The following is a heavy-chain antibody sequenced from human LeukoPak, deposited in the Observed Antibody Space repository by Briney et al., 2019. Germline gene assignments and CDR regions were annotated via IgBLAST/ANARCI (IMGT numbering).Heavy chain of an antibody. D-gene: IGHD4-17*01. CDR3: AKDLDYGDLIDY. CDR1: GFTFSSYG. Sequence: PGRSLGLSCAASGFTFSSYGMHWVRQAPGKGLEWVAVISYDGSNKYYADSVKGRFTISRDNSKNTLYLQMNSLRAEDTAVYYCAKDLDYGDLIDYWGQGTLVTVSS. J-gene: IGHJ4*02. V-gene: IGHV3-30*18. CDR2: ISYDGSNK.